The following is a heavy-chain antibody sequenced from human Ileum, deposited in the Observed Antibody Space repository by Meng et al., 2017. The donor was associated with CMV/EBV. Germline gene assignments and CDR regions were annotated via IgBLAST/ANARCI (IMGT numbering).Heavy chain of an antibody. J-gene: IGHJ4*02. CDR1: ADSFTGYH. CDR3: VRGNWVSDF. CDR2: INYRGSI. D-gene: IGHD7-27*01. V-gene: IGHV4-34*01. Sequence: QVPLQRWGPEVLKLSYTRSLTTTGSADSFTGYHWTWIRQPPGKGPEWIGEINYRGSIHYNPSLESRVTISLDMSTNQLSLKLNSVTAADTAVYYCVRGNWVSDFWGQGTLVTVSS.